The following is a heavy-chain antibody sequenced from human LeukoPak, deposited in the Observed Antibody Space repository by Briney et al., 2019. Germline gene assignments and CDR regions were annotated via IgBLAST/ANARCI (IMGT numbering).Heavy chain of an antibody. V-gene: IGHV3-48*03. D-gene: IGHD6-6*01. J-gene: IGHJ6*02. CDR1: GFTFSNYE. CDR3: ARDIAARHFYYYYGMDV. Sequence: GGSLRLSCAASGFTFSNYEVNWVRQAPGKGLEWVSYISSSDSTIYYADSVKGRFTISRDNAKNSLYLQMNSLRAEDTAVYYCARDIAARHFYYYYGMDVWGQGTTVTVSS. CDR2: ISSSDSTI.